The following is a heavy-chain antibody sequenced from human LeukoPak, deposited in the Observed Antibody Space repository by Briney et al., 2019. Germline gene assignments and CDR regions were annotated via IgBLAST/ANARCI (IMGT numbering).Heavy chain of an antibody. D-gene: IGHD2-8*01. J-gene: IGHJ4*02. CDR2: IDLSGNTL. V-gene: IGHV3-48*04. Sequence: PGGSLRLSCAAPGFTFSDYTMNWVRQAPGKGLEWVSYIDLSGNTLYYVDSVKGRFTISRDNAKNSLYLQMNSLRAEDTAVYYCARYANGYIDYWGQGTLVTVSS. CDR1: GFTFSDYT. CDR3: ARYANGYIDY.